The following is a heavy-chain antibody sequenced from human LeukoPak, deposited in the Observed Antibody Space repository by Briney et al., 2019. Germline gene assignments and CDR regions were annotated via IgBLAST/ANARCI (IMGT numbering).Heavy chain of an antibody. V-gene: IGHV4-61*02. CDR3: ARSVTSQQLGYDF. CDR1: GGSISSGSYY. CDR2: IYTSGST. Sequence: PSQTLSLTCTVSGGSISSGSYYWSWIRQPAGKGLEWIGRIYTSGSTNYNPSLKSRVTISVDTSKNQFSLKLSSVTAADTAVYYCARSVTSQQLGYDFWGQGTLVTVSS. J-gene: IGHJ4*02. D-gene: IGHD6-13*01.